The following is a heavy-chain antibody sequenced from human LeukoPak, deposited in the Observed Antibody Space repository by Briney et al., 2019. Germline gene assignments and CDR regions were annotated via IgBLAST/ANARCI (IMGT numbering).Heavy chain of an antibody. CDR2: IYTTGST. V-gene: IGHV4-4*07. J-gene: IGHJ3*02. CDR1: GASISSYY. CDR3: ARVQVDYYGSGSYYFDAFDM. D-gene: IGHD3-10*01. Sequence: PSETLSLICTVSGASISSYYWSWIRQPAGKGLEWIGRIYTTGSTNYNPSLKSRVTMSVDTSKNQFSLKLSSVTAADTAVYYCARVQVDYYGSGSYYFDAFDMWGQGTMVTVSS.